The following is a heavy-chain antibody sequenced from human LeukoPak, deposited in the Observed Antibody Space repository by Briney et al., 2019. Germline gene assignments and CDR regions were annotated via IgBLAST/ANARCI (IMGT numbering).Heavy chain of an antibody. J-gene: IGHJ5*02. Sequence: LRLSCAASGFTVSSNYMSWVRQPPGKGLEWIGSIYYSGRIYYNPSLKSRLTISVDTSKNQFSLKLSSVTAADTAVYYCAKHGGYDSSGYWFDPWGQGTLVTVSS. CDR2: IYYSGRI. CDR3: AKHGGYDSSGYWFDP. D-gene: IGHD3-22*01. CDR1: GFTVSSNY. V-gene: IGHV4-59*04.